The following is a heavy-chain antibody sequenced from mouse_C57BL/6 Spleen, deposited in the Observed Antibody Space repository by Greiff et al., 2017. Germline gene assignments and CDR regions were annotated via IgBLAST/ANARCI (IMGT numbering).Heavy chain of an antibody. J-gene: IGHJ3*01. V-gene: IGHV1-64*01. CDR2: IHPNSGST. CDR1: VYTFTSYW. CDR3: ARGDGYDRWFAY. Sequence: QVQLQQPGAELVKPGASVKLSCKASVYTFTSYWMHWVKQRPGQGLEWIGMIHPNSGSTNYNEKFKSKATLTVDKSSSTAYMQLSSLTSEDSAVYYCARGDGYDRWFAYWGQGTLVTVSA. D-gene: IGHD2-2*01.